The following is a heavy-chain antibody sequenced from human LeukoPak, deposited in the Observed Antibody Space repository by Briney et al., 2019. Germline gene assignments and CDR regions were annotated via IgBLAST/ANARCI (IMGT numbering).Heavy chain of an antibody. CDR1: GFTFSSYA. V-gene: IGHV3-23*01. Sequence: GGSLRLSCAASGFTFSSYAMSWVRQAPGKGLEWVSAISGSGGSTYYADSVKGRFTISRDNSKNTLYLQMNSLRAEDTAVYYCTRDFWSETGAGPGFDPWGQGTLVIVSS. D-gene: IGHD6-13*01. J-gene: IGHJ5*02. CDR2: ISGSGGST. CDR3: TRDFWSETGAGPGFDP.